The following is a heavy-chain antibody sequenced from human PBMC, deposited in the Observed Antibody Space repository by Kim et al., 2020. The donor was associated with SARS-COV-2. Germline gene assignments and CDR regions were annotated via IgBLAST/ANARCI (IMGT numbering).Heavy chain of an antibody. Sequence: GGSLRLSCAASGFTFDDYAMHWVRQAPGKGLEWVSGISWYSGSIGYADSVKGRFTISRDNAKNSLYLQMNSLRAEDTALYYCAKDISPPGIAVAGIFDYWGQGTLVTVSS. J-gene: IGHJ4*02. V-gene: IGHV3-9*01. CDR1: GFTFDDYA. CDR3: AKDISPPGIAVAGIFDY. CDR2: ISWYSGSI. D-gene: IGHD6-19*01.